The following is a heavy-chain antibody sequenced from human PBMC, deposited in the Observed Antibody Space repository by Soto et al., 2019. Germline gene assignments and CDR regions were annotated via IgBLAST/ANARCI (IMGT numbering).Heavy chain of an antibody. CDR1: GFTFSSYW. V-gene: IGHV3-7*03. CDR3: AREQIDYYYDSRGYYYIDL. D-gene: IGHD3-22*01. J-gene: IGHJ4*02. CDR2: IKHDGSEK. Sequence: GGSLRLSCADSGFTFSSYWMIWVRQAPGKGLEWVANIKHDGSEKNYVDSVKGRFTISRDNAKKSLYLQMNSLRAEDTAVYYCAREQIDYYYDSRGYYYIDLWGQGILVTVSS.